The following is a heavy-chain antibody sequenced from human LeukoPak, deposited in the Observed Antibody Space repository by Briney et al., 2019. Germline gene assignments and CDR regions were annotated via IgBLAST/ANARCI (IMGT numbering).Heavy chain of an antibody. CDR2: IYYGGST. V-gene: IGHV4-59*01. D-gene: IGHD3-9*01. Sequence: SETLSITCTVSGGSISSYYSSWIRQPPGKGLEWIGYIYYGGSTNYNPSLKSRVTISVDTSKNQFSLKLSSVTAADTAVYYCARFLTDVWDYYYGMDVWGQGTTVTVSS. CDR3: ARFLTDVWDYYYGMDV. CDR1: GGSISSYY. J-gene: IGHJ6*02.